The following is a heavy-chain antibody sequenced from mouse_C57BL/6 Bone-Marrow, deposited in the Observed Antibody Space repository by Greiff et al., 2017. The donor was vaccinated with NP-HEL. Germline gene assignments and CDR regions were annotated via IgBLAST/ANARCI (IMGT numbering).Heavy chain of an antibody. CDR2: IYPGDGDT. CDR3: ARVITMRDYFDY. J-gene: IGHJ2*01. Sequence: VQLQESGPELVKPGASVKISCKASGYAFSSSWMNWVKQRPGKGLEWIGRIYPGDGDTNYNGKFKGKATLTADKSSSTAYMQLSSLTSEDSAVYFCARVITMRDYFDYWGQGTTLTVSS. D-gene: IGHD1-1*02. V-gene: IGHV1-82*01. CDR1: GYAFSSSW.